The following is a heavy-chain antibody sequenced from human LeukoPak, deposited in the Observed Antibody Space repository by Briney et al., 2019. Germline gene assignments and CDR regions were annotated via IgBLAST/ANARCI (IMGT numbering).Heavy chain of an antibody. J-gene: IGHJ4*02. CDR1: GFTFSSYS. CDR3: ARDTTGQQLAPGFFDY. V-gene: IGHV3-21*01. D-gene: IGHD6-13*01. Sequence: PGGSLRLSCAASGFTFSSYSMNWVRQAPGKGLEWLSSISSSSSYIYYADSVKGRFTISRDNAKNSLYLQMNSLRAEDTAVYYCARDTTGQQLAPGFFDYWGQGTLVTVSS. CDR2: ISSSSSYI.